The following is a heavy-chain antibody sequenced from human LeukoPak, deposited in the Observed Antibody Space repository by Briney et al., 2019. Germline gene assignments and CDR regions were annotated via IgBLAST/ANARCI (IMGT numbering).Heavy chain of an antibody. V-gene: IGHV4-59*08. CDR2: FYYSGAT. CDR3: ARSNARDGYNFGY. J-gene: IGHJ4*02. Sequence: SETLSLTCTVSGGSITSSYWSWLRQPPGKGLQWIGYFYYSGATNYNPPLKSRVTISVDTSNTQFSLKMTSMTAADTAVYYCARSNARDGYNFGYWGQGTLVTVSS. D-gene: IGHD5-24*01. CDR1: GGSITSSY.